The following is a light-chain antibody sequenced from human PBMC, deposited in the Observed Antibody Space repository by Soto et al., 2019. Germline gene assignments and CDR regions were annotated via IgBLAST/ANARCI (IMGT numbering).Light chain of an antibody. CDR2: GAS. Sequence: EIVLTQSRGTLSLSQGERASLSCRASQSVSSNYLAWYQQKPGQAPRLLIYGASSRATGIPDRFSGSGSGTDFTLTISRLEPEDFAVYYRQQYGSSPWTFGQGTKVDI. CDR3: QQYGSSPWT. CDR1: QSVSSNY. J-gene: IGKJ1*01. V-gene: IGKV3-20*01.